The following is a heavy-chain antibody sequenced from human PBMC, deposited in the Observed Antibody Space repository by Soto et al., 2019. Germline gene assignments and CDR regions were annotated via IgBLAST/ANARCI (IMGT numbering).Heavy chain of an antibody. CDR2: FGGRDFNT. Sequence: EVQLLESGGGLVQPGGSLRLSCAASGFTFRSYAMSWVRQAPGRGLEWVSTFGGRDFNTYYADSVKGRFTVSRDNDNSALFLQMNGLRAEDTAVYYCAKGPDPGAFDIWGKGTLVTVSS. CDR1: GFTFRSYA. V-gene: IGHV3-23*01. D-gene: IGHD3-10*01. CDR3: AKGPDPGAFDI. J-gene: IGHJ3*02.